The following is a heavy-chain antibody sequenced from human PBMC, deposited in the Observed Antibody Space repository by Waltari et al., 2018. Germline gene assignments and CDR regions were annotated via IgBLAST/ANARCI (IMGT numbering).Heavy chain of an antibody. J-gene: IGHJ3*02. D-gene: IGHD6-13*01. V-gene: IGHV3-23*01. CDR2: IIAGDGDA. Sequence: EVHLLESGGGLVQPGGSLRLSCAASGFTFRTYTMNWIRQAPGKGLEWVSGIIAGDGDAYYADSVRGRFTISRDNSKDTVYLQMNSLKTEDTAVYYCTRDDGAAEDDAFDIWGQGTMVTVSS. CDR1: GFTFRTYT. CDR3: TRDDGAAEDDAFDI.